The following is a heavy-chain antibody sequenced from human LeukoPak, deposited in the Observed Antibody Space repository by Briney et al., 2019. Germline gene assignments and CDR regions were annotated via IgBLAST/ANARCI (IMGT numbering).Heavy chain of an antibody. CDR3: CAGWSLDAFDI. CDR2: IYYSGST. Sequence: SETLSLTCTVSGGSISSYYWSWIRQPPGKGLEWIGYIYYSGSTNYNPSLKSRVTISVDTSKNQFSLKLSSVTAGDTAVYYCCAGWSLDAFDIWGQGTMVTVSS. J-gene: IGHJ3*02. D-gene: IGHD2-15*01. V-gene: IGHV4-59*08. CDR1: GGSISSYY.